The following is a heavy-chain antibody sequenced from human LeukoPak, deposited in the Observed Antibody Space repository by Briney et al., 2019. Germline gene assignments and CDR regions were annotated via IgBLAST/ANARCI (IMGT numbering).Heavy chain of an antibody. Sequence: PSETLSLTCTVSGGSISSSSYYWGWIRQPPGKGLEWIGTVYYIGNTYYNPSLKSRVTISVDTSKNQFSLKLSSVTAADTAVYYCWYDFDYWGQGTLVTVSS. CDR3: WYDFDY. J-gene: IGHJ4*02. V-gene: IGHV4-39*01. CDR2: VYYIGNT. CDR1: GGSISSSSYY. D-gene: IGHD6-13*01.